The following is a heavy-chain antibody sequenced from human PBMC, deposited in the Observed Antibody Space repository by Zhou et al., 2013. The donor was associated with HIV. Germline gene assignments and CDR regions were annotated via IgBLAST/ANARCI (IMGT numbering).Heavy chain of an antibody. V-gene: IGHV1-69*06. CDR3: ARPDCGGDCYPGDY. Sequence: QVQLVQSGAEVKKPGSSMKVSCTASGGTFSSYAISWVRQAPGQGLEWMGRIIPIFGTAIYAHKFQGRLTITADKSSNTASMELTSLKSEDTAVYYCARPDCGGDCYPGDYWGQGTPVTVSS. CDR2: IIPIFGTA. D-gene: IGHD2-21*01. CDR1: GGTFSSYA. J-gene: IGHJ4*02.